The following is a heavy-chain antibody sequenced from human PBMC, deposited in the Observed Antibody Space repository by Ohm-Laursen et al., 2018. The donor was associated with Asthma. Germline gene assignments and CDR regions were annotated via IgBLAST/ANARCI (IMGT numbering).Heavy chain of an antibody. J-gene: IGHJ6*02. D-gene: IGHD3-10*01. CDR2: ISWNSGSI. CDR3: AKDVKAYYGSGSYYAYHGMDV. Sequence: SLRLSCAASGFTFDDYAMHWVRQAPGKGLEWVSGISWNSGSIGYADSVKGRFTISRDNAKNSLYLQMDSLGPEDTALYYCAKDVKAYYGSGSYYAYHGMDVWGLGTTVTVSS. CDR1: GFTFDDYA. V-gene: IGHV3-9*01.